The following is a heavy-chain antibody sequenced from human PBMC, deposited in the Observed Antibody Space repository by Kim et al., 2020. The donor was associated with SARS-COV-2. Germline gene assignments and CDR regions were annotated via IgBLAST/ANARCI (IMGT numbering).Heavy chain of an antibody. Sequence: SETLSLTCAVYGGSFSGYYWSWIRQPPGKGLEWIGEINHSGSTNYNPSLKSRVTISVDTSKNQFSLKLSSVTAADTAVYYCARGVRSMVRGVYYFDYWGQGTLVTVSS. CDR1: GGSFSGYY. CDR2: INHSGST. D-gene: IGHD3-10*01. J-gene: IGHJ4*02. V-gene: IGHV4-34*01. CDR3: ARGVRSMVRGVYYFDY.